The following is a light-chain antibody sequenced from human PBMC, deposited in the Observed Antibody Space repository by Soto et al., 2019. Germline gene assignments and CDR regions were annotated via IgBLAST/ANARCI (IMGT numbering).Light chain of an antibody. CDR1: QGVRSY. Sequence: IQLTHSPSSLSASVGDRVTITCRASQGVRSYLAWFQQRPGKAPKLLIFGASTLQNGVPARFSGGGFGKEFTLTITSLQPEDFATYYCHQVYTYPRTFGQGTKVDIX. CDR3: HQVYTYPRT. CDR2: GAS. V-gene: IGKV1-9*01. J-gene: IGKJ1*01.